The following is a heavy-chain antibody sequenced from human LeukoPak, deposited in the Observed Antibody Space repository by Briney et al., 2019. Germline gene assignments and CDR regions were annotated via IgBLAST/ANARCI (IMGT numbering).Heavy chain of an antibody. J-gene: IGHJ3*02. CDR3: ARGRYDFWSGYQGDAFDI. D-gene: IGHD3-3*01. CDR1: GYTFTGYG. V-gene: IGHV1-18*01. CDR2: ISAYNGNT. Sequence: ASVKVSCKASGYTFTGYGISWVRQAPGQGLEWMGWISAYNGNTNYAQKLQGRVTMTTDTSTSTAYMELRSLRSDDTAVYYCARGRYDFWSGYQGDAFDIWGQGTMVTVS.